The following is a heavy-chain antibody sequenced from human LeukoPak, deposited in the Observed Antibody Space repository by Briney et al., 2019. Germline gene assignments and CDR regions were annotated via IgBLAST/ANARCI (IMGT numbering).Heavy chain of an antibody. CDR3: ARSSYSSSSSV. Sequence: GESLRLSCAASGFTFSGFWMSWSRQAPGKGLEWVASINSDGSEGYYADVVKGRFTISRDNAKNSLYLQINSLRAEDTAVYYCARSSYSSSSSVWGQGTMVTVSS. D-gene: IGHD6-6*01. CDR1: GFTFSGFW. J-gene: IGHJ3*01. CDR2: INSDGSEG. V-gene: IGHV3-7*03.